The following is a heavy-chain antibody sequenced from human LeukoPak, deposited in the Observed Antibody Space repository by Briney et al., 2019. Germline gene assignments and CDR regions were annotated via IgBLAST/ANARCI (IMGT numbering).Heavy chain of an antibody. CDR1: GYTFTGYY. V-gene: IGHV1-2*02. Sequence: ASVKVSCKASGYTFTGYYMHWVRQAPGQGLEWMGWINPNSGGTNYAQKFQGRVTMTTDTSTSTAYMELRSLRSDDTAVYYCARSPVWFGELSYAFDIWGQGTMVTVSS. D-gene: IGHD3-10*01. J-gene: IGHJ3*02. CDR2: INPNSGGT. CDR3: ARSPVWFGELSYAFDI.